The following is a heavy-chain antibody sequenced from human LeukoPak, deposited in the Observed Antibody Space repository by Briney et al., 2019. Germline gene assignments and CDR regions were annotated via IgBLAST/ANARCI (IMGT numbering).Heavy chain of an antibody. J-gene: IGHJ4*02. CDR2: IYYSGST. CDR3: AREKDYYDSSGYNRWFDY. V-gene: IGHV4-30-4*01. Sequence: TTSETLSLTCTVSGGSIRSGSFYWSWIRQPPGKGLEWIGYIYYSGSTYYNPSLKSRVTISVDTSKNQFSLKLSSVTAADTAVYYCAREKDYYDSSGYNRWFDYWGQGTLVTVSS. CDR1: GGSIRSGSFY. D-gene: IGHD3-22*01.